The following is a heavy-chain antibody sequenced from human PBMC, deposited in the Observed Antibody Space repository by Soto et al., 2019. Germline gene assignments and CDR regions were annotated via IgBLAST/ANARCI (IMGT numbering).Heavy chain of an antibody. V-gene: IGHV1-18*01. CDR1: GYTFITYG. CDR2: ISTYNGDT. J-gene: IGHJ3*01. D-gene: IGHD3-10*01. Sequence: QVQLVQSGAEVKKPGASVKISCKTSGYTFITYGINWVRQAPGQGLEWLGWISTYNGDTSYAQKFQGRVTMTTDTSTRAAYMELRSLRSDDTAVYYCARGGVIWFGELSQWGQGTMVTVSS. CDR3: ARGGVIWFGELSQ.